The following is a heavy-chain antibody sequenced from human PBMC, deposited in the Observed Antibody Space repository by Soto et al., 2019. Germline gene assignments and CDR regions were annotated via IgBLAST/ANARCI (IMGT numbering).Heavy chain of an antibody. V-gene: IGHV3-23*01. J-gene: IGHJ4*02. Sequence: EVQLLESGGGLVQVGGSLRLSCAASGFTFSSYAMSWVRQAPGKGLEWVSAISGSGGSTYYADSVKGRFTISRDNSKNTLHLQLNRLSAEDTAVYYCAKDDLWRFGGVITHFDYWGKGTLVTVSS. CDR2: ISGSGGST. CDR3: AKDDLWRFGGVITHFDY. D-gene: IGHD3-3*01. CDR1: GFTFSSYA.